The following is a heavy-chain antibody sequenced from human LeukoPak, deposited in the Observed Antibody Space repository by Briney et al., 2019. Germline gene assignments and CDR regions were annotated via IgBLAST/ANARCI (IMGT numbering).Heavy chain of an antibody. Sequence: ASVKVSCKASGYTFTGYYMHWVRQAPGQGLEWMGWINPNSGGTNYAQKFQGRVTMTRDTSISTAYMELSSLRSEDTAVYYCARGSTRTMIVVGQQTGGLDYWGQGTLVTVSS. CDR2: INPNSGGT. J-gene: IGHJ4*02. CDR3: ARGSTRTMIVVGQQTGGLDY. D-gene: IGHD3-22*01. V-gene: IGHV1-2*02. CDR1: GYTFTGYY.